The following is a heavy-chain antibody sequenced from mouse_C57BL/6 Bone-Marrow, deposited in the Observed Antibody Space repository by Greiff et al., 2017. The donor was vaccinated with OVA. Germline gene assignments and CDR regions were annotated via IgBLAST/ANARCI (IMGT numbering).Heavy chain of an antibody. V-gene: IGHV1-64*01. CDR2: IHPNSGST. J-gene: IGHJ3*01. D-gene: IGHD1-1*01. Sequence: QVQLQQPGPGLVKPGASVTLSCKASGYTFTSYCMHWVKRRPRQDLQWIGMIHPNSGSTNYNEYFKNKATLTVDKSSSTSYMQFSSLTSEDSAVYYCARREGSCLSWFAYWGQGTLVTVSA. CDR1: GYTFTSYC. CDR3: ARREGSCLSWFAY.